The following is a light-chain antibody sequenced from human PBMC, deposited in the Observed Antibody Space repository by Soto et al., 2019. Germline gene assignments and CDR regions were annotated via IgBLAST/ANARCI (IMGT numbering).Light chain of an antibody. CDR3: IQAVQTPRT. Sequence: DLVVTQSPLSLPVTPGEPASISCRSSQSLLHSNGYNYLDWYLQKPGQSPQLLIYLGSNRASGVPDRFSGSGSGTDFTLKISRVEAEDVGVYYCIQAVQTPRTVGQGTRLEIK. CDR2: LGS. V-gene: IGKV2-28*01. J-gene: IGKJ5*01. CDR1: QSLLHSNGYNY.